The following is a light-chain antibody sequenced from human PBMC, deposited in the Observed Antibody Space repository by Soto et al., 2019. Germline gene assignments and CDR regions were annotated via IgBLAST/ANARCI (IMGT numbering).Light chain of an antibody. Sequence: EIVVTQSPATLSVSPEERAALSCRASQSVSSNLAWYQQKPGQAPRLLIYGASTRATGIPARFSGSGSGTEFTLTISSLQSEDFAVYYCQQYNNWLITFGQGTRLEIK. CDR2: GAS. CDR3: QQYNNWLIT. V-gene: IGKV3-15*01. J-gene: IGKJ5*01. CDR1: QSVSSN.